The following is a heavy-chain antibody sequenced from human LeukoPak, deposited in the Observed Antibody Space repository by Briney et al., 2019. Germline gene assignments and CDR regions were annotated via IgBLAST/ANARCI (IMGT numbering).Heavy chain of an antibody. J-gene: IGHJ6*03. Sequence: PGGSLRLSCAASGFTFSSYGMHWVRQAPGKGLEWVAFIRYDGSNKYYADSVKGRFTISRDNSKNTLYLQMNSLRAEDTAVYYCAKAYSSSDYYYMDVWGKGTTVTVSS. CDR3: AKAYSSSDYYYMDV. CDR1: GFTFSSYG. CDR2: IRYDGSNK. V-gene: IGHV3-30*02. D-gene: IGHD6-6*01.